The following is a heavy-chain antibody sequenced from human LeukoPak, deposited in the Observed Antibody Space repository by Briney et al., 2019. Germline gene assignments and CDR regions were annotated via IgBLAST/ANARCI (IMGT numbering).Heavy chain of an antibody. CDR1: GGSIGSSSYY. J-gene: IGHJ4*02. Sequence: PSETLSLTCTVSGGSIGSSSYYWGWIRQPPGKGLEWIGSIYYSGSTYYNPSLKSRVTISVDTSKNQFSLKLSSVTAADTAVYYCARDIPGSSWGVYWGQGTLVTVSS. CDR3: ARDIPGSSWGVY. V-gene: IGHV4-39*07. D-gene: IGHD6-13*01. CDR2: IYYSGST.